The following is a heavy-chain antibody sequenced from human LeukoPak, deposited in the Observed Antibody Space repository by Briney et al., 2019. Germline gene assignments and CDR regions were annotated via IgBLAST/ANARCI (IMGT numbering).Heavy chain of an antibody. J-gene: IGHJ4*02. CDR3: ARTYYYFPGSSSGSYNFDY. CDR2: ITYSGST. D-gene: IGHD3-10*01. V-gene: IGHV4-59*01. CDR1: GGSISSDF. Sequence: PSETLSLTCTVSGGSISSDFWSWIRQPPGKGLEWIGYITYSGSTNYNPSLRSRVTISINTSRNQFSLKLSSVTAADTAIYYCARTYYYFPGSSSGSYNFDYWGQGTPVTVSS.